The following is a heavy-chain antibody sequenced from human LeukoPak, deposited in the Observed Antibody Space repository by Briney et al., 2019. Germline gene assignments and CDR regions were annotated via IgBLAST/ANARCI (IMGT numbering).Heavy chain of an antibody. D-gene: IGHD6-19*01. CDR2: IRSKAYGGTT. Sequence: PGRSLRLSCTASGFTFGDYAMSWFRQAPGKGLEWVGFIRSKAYGGTTEYAASVKGRFTISRDDSKSIAYLQMNSLKTEDTAVYYCTRDDHSSGSTWGFDYWGQGTLVTVSS. J-gene: IGHJ4*02. V-gene: IGHV3-49*03. CDR1: GFTFGDYA. CDR3: TRDDHSSGSTWGFDY.